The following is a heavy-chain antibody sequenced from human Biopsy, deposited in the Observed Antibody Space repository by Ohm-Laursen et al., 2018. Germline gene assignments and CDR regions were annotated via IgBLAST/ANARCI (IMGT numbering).Heavy chain of an antibody. CDR1: GFTFTSYA. D-gene: IGHD4-11*01. Sequence: SSLRLSCSVSGFTFTSYAMHWVRQAPGKGLEWVAVISYDGSGEYYADSLQGRFIISRDNPKNTVDLQMNSLRAEDTAVYFCARDGKRWDYSTYFSWHFDLWGRGTLVTVSS. CDR3: ARDGKRWDYSTYFSWHFDL. J-gene: IGHJ2*01. V-gene: IGHV3-30*03. CDR2: ISYDGSGE.